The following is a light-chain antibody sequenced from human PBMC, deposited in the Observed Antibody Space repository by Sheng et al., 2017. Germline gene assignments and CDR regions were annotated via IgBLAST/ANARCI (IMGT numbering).Light chain of an antibody. J-gene: IGKJ1*01. CDR1: QGISNY. Sequence: DIQMTQSPSSLSASVGDRVTITCRAGQGISNYLAWYQQKPGKVPKLLIYAASTLQSGVPSRFSGSGSGTHFTLTVSSLQPEDVATYFCQKYDSAPWTFGQGTKVEIK. CDR2: AAS. V-gene: IGKV1-27*01. CDR3: QKYDSAPWT.